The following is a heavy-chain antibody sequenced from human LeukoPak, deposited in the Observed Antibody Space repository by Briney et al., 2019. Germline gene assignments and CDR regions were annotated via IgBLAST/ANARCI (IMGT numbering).Heavy chain of an antibody. J-gene: IGHJ4*02. V-gene: IGHV1-2*02. CDR3: ARAVVPAAMGNDY. CDR2: INPNSGGT. D-gene: IGHD2-2*01. CDR1: GYTFTGYY. Sequence: GASVKVSCKASGYTFTGYYMHWVRQAPGQGLEWMGWINPNSGGTNYAQKFQGRVTMTRDTSFSTAYMELSRLRSDDTAVYYCARAVVPAAMGNDYWGQGTLVTVSS.